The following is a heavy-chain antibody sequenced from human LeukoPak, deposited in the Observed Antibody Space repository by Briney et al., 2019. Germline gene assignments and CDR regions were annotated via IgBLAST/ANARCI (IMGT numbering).Heavy chain of an antibody. Sequence: PGGSLRLSCAASGFTFNSFGIHWVRQAPGKGLEWVSAISGSGGNTYYADSVKGRFTISRDNSKNTLYLQMNSLRAEDTAVYYCSEDLNYDSSGYYPIWGQGTMVTVSS. CDR3: SEDLNYDSSGYYPI. J-gene: IGHJ3*01. V-gene: IGHV3-23*01. CDR2: ISGSGGNT. CDR1: GFTFNSFG. D-gene: IGHD3-22*01.